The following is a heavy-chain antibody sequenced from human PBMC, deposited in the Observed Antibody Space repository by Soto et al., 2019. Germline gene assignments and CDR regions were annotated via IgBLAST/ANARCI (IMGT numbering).Heavy chain of an antibody. D-gene: IGHD3-10*01. V-gene: IGHV3-74*01. CDR2: ISESGGIT. Sequence: EVQVVESGGGLVQPGGSLTLSCAASGFTFSTCWMQWVRQFRGEALMWVSSISESGGITDYADSVKGRFTISRDNAKNTLYLQMNGLRVEDTAIYYCAREYYSSGTHWGQGTLVTVST. CDR1: GFTFSTCW. CDR3: AREYYSSGTH. J-gene: IGHJ1*01.